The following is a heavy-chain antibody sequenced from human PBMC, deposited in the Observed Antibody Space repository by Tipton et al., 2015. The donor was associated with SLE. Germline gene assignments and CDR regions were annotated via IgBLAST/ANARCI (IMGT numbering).Heavy chain of an antibody. V-gene: IGHV3-23*01. J-gene: IGHJ4*02. CDR3: ATSAGVLGVVINEYYFDY. D-gene: IGHD3-3*01. Sequence: GSLRLSCAASGFTFSSYAMSWVRQAPGKGLEWVSAISGSGGSTYYADSVKGRFTISRDNSKNTLYLQMNSLRAEDTAVYYCATSAGVLGVVINEYYFDYWGQGTLVTVSS. CDR2: ISGSGGST. CDR1: GFTFSSYA.